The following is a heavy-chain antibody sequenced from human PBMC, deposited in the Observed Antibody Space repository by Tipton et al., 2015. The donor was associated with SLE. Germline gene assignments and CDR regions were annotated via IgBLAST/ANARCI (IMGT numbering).Heavy chain of an antibody. CDR3: ARQEGDIVVVPAAISFDY. D-gene: IGHD2-2*02. Sequence: TLSLTCTVSGGSISSGSYYWSWIRQPAGKGLEWIGRIYTSGSTNYNPSLKSRVTISVDTSKKQFSLKLSSVTAADTAVYYCARQEGDIVVVPAAISFDYWGQGTLVTVSS. CDR2: IYTSGST. J-gene: IGHJ4*02. V-gene: IGHV4-61*02. CDR1: GGSISSGSYY.